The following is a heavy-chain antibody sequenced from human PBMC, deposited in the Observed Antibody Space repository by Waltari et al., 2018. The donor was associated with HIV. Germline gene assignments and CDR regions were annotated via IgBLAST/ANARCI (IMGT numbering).Heavy chain of an antibody. CDR3: ARENTMTYYDALDI. CDR2: ISSDGSTT. Sequence: EVQLVESGGGLVQPGGSLRLSCAASGFTFRRTWMTWVRQAPGKGLVLVSCISSDGSTTNYADSVKGRLTISRDNAKNTLYLQMNSLRADDTAVYYCARENTMTYYDALDIWGQGTMVTVSS. CDR1: GFTFRRTW. J-gene: IGHJ3*02. D-gene: IGHD4-17*01. V-gene: IGHV3-74*01.